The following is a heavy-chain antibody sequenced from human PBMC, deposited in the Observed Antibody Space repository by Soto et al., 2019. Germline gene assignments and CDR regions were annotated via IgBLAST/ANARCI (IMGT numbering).Heavy chain of an antibody. J-gene: IGHJ6*02. D-gene: IGHD3-9*01. CDR1: GFTFDDYA. Sequence: EVQLVESGGGLVQPGRSLRLSCAASGFTFDDYAMHWVRQAPGKGLEWVSGISWNSGRIGYADSVKGRFTISRDNAKKSLYLQMNGLRAEDTALYYCAKDIGVAEKLRYFDYGMDVWGQGTTGTVSS. V-gene: IGHV3-9*01. CDR2: ISWNSGRI. CDR3: AKDIGVAEKLRYFDYGMDV.